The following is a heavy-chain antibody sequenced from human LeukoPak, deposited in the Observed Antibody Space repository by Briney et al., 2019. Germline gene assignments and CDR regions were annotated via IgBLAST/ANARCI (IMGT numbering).Heavy chain of an antibody. Sequence: ASVKVSCEASGYTFTSYGISWVRQAPGQGLEWMGWISAYNGNANYAQKLQGRVTMTTDTSTSTAYMELRSLRSDDTAVYYCARHRWYQPARYWGQGTLVTVSS. CDR3: ARHRWYQPARY. V-gene: IGHV1-18*01. J-gene: IGHJ4*02. CDR1: GYTFTSYG. CDR2: ISAYNGNA. D-gene: IGHD2-2*01.